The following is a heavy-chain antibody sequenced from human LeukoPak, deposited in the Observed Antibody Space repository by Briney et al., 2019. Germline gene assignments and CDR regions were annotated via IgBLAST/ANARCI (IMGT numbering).Heavy chain of an antibody. CDR1: GYSISSGYY. J-gene: IGHJ4*02. CDR3: ARWDYDYFWGSYRFDY. Sequence: PSETLSLTCAVSGYSISSGYYWGWIRQPPGKGLEWIGSIYHSGSTYYNPSLKSRVTISVDTSKNQFSLKLSSVTAADTAVYYCARWDYDYFWGSYRFDYWGQGTLVTVSS. D-gene: IGHD3-16*02. V-gene: IGHV4-38-2*01. CDR2: IYHSGST.